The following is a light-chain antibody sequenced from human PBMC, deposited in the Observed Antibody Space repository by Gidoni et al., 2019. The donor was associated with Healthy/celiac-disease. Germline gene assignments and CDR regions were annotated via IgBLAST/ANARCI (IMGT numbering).Light chain of an antibody. J-gene: IGKJ4*01. CDR3: QQSYSTPVLT. Sequence: DIQMTQSPSSLSASVGDRVTITCRASQSISSYLNWYQQKPGKEPKLLIYAASSLQSGVPSRFSGSGSGTDFTLTISSLQPEDFATYYCQQSYSTPVLTFGGXTKVEIK. CDR1: QSISSY. V-gene: IGKV1-39*01. CDR2: AAS.